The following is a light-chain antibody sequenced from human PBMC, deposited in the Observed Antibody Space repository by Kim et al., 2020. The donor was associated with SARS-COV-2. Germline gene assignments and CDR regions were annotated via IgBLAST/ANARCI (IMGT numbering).Light chain of an antibody. CDR2: DVR. V-gene: IGLV2-14*03. J-gene: IGLJ1*01. Sequence: QPTTIPCTGTSSDIGGYDYVSWYQQHPGKAPKLIIYDVRDPPSGISNRFSGSKSGNTASLIITGLQPGDEADYFCFSYTSSGTYVFGSATKVTVL. CDR3: FSYTSSGTYV. CDR1: SSDIGGYDY.